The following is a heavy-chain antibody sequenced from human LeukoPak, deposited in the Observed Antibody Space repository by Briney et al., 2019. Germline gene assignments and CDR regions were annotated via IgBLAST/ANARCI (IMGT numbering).Heavy chain of an antibody. V-gene: IGHV3-33*01. CDR2: IWYDGSNK. J-gene: IGHJ4*02. D-gene: IGHD6-19*01. CDR3: ARAQVGSGWYNGDY. Sequence: GGSLRLSCAASGFTFSSYAMHGVRQAPGKGLEWVAVIWYDGSNKYYADSVKGRFTISRDNSKNTLYLQMNSLRAEDTAVYYCARAQVGSGWYNGDYWGQGTLVTVSS. CDR1: GFTFSSYA.